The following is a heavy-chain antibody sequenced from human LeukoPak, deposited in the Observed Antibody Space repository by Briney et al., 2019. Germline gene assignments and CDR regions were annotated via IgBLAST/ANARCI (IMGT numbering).Heavy chain of an antibody. CDR2: IRYDGSNK. D-gene: IGHD2-2*02. Sequence: GGSLRLSCAASGFTFSSYGMHWVRQAPAKGLEWVAFIRYDGSNKYYADSVKGRFTISRDNSKNTLYLQMNSLRAEDTAVYYCAKDPKYCSSTSCYTGDAFDIWGQGTMVTVSS. V-gene: IGHV3-30*02. J-gene: IGHJ3*02. CDR1: GFTFSSYG. CDR3: AKDPKYCSSTSCYTGDAFDI.